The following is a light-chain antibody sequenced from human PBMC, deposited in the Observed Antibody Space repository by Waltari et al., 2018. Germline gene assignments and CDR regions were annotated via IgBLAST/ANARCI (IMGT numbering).Light chain of an antibody. CDR2: DAS. V-gene: IGKV3-11*01. Sequence: EIVLTQSPATLSLSPGERATLSCRASQSVSVYLAWYQQKPGQAPRRLIFDASSRAPGIPARFSGSGSGTDFTLTISSLEPEDFAVYYCQQRSNGLTFGGGTK. J-gene: IGKJ4*01. CDR3: QQRSNGLT. CDR1: QSVSVY.